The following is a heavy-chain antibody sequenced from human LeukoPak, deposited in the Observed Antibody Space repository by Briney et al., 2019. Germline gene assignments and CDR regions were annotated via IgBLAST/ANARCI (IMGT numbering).Heavy chain of an antibody. CDR2: VRLSGGST. V-gene: IGHV3-23*01. D-gene: IGHD6-19*01. Sequence: GGSLRLSCAASGFTFSSYAMSWVRRAPGKGLEWGSAVRLSGGSTYFADSVKGRFTISRDNSKNTLYLQMNSRRAEDTAVYYCARDSYSSGCYWFDPWGQGTLVTVSS. CDR3: ARDSYSSGCYWFDP. J-gene: IGHJ5*02. CDR1: GFTFSSYA.